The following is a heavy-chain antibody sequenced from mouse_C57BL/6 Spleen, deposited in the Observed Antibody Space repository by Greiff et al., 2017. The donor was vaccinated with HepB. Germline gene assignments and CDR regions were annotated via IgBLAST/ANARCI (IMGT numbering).Heavy chain of an antibody. Sequence: QVQLKQPGAELVKPGASVKLSCKASGYTFTSYWMQWVKQRPGQGLEWIGEIDPSDSYTNYNQKFKGKATLTVDTSSSTAYMQLSSLTSEDSAVYYCARRAYYLYAMDYWGQGTSVTVSS. CDR2: IDPSDSYT. CDR3: ARRAYYLYAMDY. CDR1: GYTFTSYW. D-gene: IGHD2-10*01. J-gene: IGHJ4*01. V-gene: IGHV1-50*01.